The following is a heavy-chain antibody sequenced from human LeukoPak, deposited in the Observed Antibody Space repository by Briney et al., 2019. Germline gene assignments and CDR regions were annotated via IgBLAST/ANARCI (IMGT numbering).Heavy chain of an antibody. V-gene: IGHV1-69*13. CDR2: IIPIFGTA. D-gene: IGHD5-18*01. CDR1: GGTFSSYA. CDR3: ASKRGYSYGLDY. J-gene: IGHJ4*02. Sequence: SVTVSCTASGGTFSSYAISWVRQAPGQGLEWMGGIIPIFGTANYAQKFQGRVTITADESTSTGYMELSSLRSEDTAVYYCASKRGYSYGLDYWGQGTLVTVSS.